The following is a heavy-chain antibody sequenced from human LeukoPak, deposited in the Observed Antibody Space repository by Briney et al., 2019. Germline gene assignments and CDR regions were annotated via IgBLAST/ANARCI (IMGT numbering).Heavy chain of an antibody. CDR2: IYYSGST. Sequence: KPSETLSLTCTVSGGSISSSTYYWGWIRQPPGRGLEWIGNIYYSGSTYYNPSLKSRVTISVDTSKSQFSLKLTSVTAADTAVYYCARLRQHLAPIDYWGQGTLVTVSS. V-gene: IGHV4-39*01. J-gene: IGHJ4*02. CDR3: ARLRQHLAPIDY. D-gene: IGHD6-13*01. CDR1: GGSISSSTYY.